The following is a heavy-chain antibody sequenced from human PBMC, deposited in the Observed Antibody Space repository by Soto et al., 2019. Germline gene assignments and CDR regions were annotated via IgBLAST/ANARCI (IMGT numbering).Heavy chain of an antibody. CDR1: GGSISSGGYY. CDR3: ARAGVRCSGGSCYKTPYDIHAAFQH. J-gene: IGHJ1*01. V-gene: IGHV4-31*03. Sequence: SETLSLTCTVSGGSISSGGYYWSWIRQHPGKGLEWIGYIYYSGSTYYNPSLKSRVTISVDRSKNQFSLKLSSVTAADTAVYYCARAGVRCSGGSCYKTPYDIHAAFQHWGQGTLVTVSS. CDR2: IYYSGST. D-gene: IGHD2-15*01.